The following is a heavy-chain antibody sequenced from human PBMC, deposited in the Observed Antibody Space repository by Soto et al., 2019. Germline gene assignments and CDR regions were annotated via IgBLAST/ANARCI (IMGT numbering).Heavy chain of an antibody. V-gene: IGHV4-59*01. CDR1: GGSISSYY. CDR3: AREFYGGNSGAFDI. J-gene: IGHJ3*02. Sequence: QVQLQESGPGLAKPSETLSLTCTVSGGSISSYYWSWIRQPPGKGLEWIGYIYYSGSTNYNPSLKSRVTISVDTSKNQFSLKLSSVTAADTAVYYCAREFYGGNSGAFDIWGQGTMVTVSS. CDR2: IYYSGST. D-gene: IGHD4-17*01.